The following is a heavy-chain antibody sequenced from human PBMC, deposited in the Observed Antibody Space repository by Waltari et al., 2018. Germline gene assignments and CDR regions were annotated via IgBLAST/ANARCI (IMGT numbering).Heavy chain of an antibody. Sequence: EVQLVQSGAEVKKPGDSLKISCKGSGYSFTRYWIGWVRRIPGKGREWVGASYPGNSNTRYSMSFQGQVTISSEKSSSPASLQGGSQKASDTAMDYCARGGQAATYWGQGTLVTVSS. CDR1: GYSFTRYW. V-gene: IGHV5-51*01. CDR3: ARGGQAATY. D-gene: IGHD3-16*01. CDR2: SYPGNSNT. J-gene: IGHJ4*02.